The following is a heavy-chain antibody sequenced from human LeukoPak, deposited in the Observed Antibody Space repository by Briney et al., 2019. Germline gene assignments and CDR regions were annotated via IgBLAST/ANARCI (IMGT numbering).Heavy chain of an antibody. J-gene: IGHJ5*02. CDR1: GGTFSSYA. D-gene: IGHD6-19*01. V-gene: IGHV1-69*13. CDR3: ARSSGWYSIGFNWFDP. Sequence: GASVKVSCKASGGTFSSYAISWVRQAPGQGLEWMGGIIPIFGTANYAQKFQGRVTITADESTSTAYMELSSLRSEDTAVYYCARSSGWYSIGFNWFDPWGQGTLVTVSS. CDR2: IIPIFGTA.